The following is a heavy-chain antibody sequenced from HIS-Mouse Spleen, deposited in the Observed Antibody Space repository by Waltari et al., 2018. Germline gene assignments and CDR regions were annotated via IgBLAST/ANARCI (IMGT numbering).Heavy chain of an antibody. CDR1: GCSISSISYY. D-gene: IGHD6-13*01. Sequence: QLQLQESGPGLVKPSEPLSLTCPVSGCSISSISYYWGRIRQPPGKGLEWIGSIYYSGSTYYNPSLKSRVTISVDTSKNQFSLKLSSVTAADTAVYYCAREIPYSSSWYDWYFDLWGRGTLVTVSS. CDR2: IYYSGST. CDR3: AREIPYSSSWYDWYFDL. V-gene: IGHV4-39*07. J-gene: IGHJ2*01.